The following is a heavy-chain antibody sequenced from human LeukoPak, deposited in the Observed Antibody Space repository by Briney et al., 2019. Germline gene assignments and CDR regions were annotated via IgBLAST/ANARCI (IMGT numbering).Heavy chain of an antibody. Sequence: SETLSLTCAVYGGSFSGYYGSWIRQPPGKGLEWIGEINHSGSTNYNPSLKSRVTISVDTSKNQFSLKLSSVTAADTAVYYCARLTGAPDYWGQGTLVTVSS. V-gene: IGHV4-34*01. CDR1: GGSFSGYY. J-gene: IGHJ4*02. CDR2: INHSGST. CDR3: ARLTGAPDY. D-gene: IGHD1-1*01.